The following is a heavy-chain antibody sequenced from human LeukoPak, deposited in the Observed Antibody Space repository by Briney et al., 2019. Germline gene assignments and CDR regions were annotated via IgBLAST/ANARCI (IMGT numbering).Heavy chain of an antibody. CDR3: ARDLIRDGYRLDY. Sequence: GGSLRLSCVASGFPFSSYWMTWVRQAPGKGLEWVANIKQDGSKKSYVDSVKGRFTISRDNAKNSLYLQMNSLRAEDTAVYYCARDLIRDGYRLDYWGQGTLVTVSS. CDR2: IKQDGSKK. V-gene: IGHV3-7*01. J-gene: IGHJ4*02. CDR1: GFPFSSYW. D-gene: IGHD5-24*01.